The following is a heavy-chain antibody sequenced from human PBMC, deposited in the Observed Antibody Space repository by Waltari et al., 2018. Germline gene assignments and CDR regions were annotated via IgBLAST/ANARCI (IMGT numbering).Heavy chain of an antibody. CDR3: SRLQDYFDY. J-gene: IGHJ4*02. CDR2: FYHSESN. Sequence: QVQLQESGPGLVKPSETLSLPCAVSGYSLSSGYYWGWIRQPPGKGLEWIGTFYHSESNNYNPSIKSRVTISVDTSKNQFSLKVNSVTAADTAVYYCSRLQDYFDYWGQGILVTGSS. CDR1: GYSLSSGYY. D-gene: IGHD2-15*01. V-gene: IGHV4-38-2*01.